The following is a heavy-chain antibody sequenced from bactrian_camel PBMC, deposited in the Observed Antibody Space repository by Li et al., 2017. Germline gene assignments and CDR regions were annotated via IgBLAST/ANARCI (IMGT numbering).Heavy chain of an antibody. CDR3: AACQSGAGFRY. CDR2: INSIGTT. CDR1: VPINRYC. V-gene: IGHV3S57*01. Sequence: HVQLVESGGGTVQAGGSLTLSCRASVPINRYCLAWFRQAPGKERELVSTINSIGTTTYSTSVEDRFTISRDNARNTLSLQMNSLQTDDTGVYYCAACQSGAGFRYWGRGTQVTVS. J-gene: IGHJ6*01.